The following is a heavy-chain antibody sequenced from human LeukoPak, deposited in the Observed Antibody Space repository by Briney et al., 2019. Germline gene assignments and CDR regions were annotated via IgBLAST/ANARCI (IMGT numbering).Heavy chain of an antibody. CDR2: ISYDGNDK. V-gene: IGHV3-30*18. Sequence: PGRSLRVSCAASGFTFSSYGMHWVRQAPGKGLEWVAVISYDGNDKYYADSVKGRFTISRDNSKNTLYLQMNSLRSEDTAVYYCAKGCVSVPYLNYFDSWGQGTLVTVSS. D-gene: IGHD2-8*01. CDR3: AKGCVSVPYLNYFDS. J-gene: IGHJ4*02. CDR1: GFTFSSYG.